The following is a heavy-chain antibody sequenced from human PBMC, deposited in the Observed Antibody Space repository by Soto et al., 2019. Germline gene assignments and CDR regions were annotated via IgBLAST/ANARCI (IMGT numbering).Heavy chain of an antibody. CDR2: INHSGST. CDR3: ARGRIAAADHNWFDP. D-gene: IGHD6-13*01. J-gene: IGHJ5*02. Sequence: SETLSLTCAVYGGSFSGYYWSWIRQPPGKGLEWIGEINHSGSTNYNPSLKSRVTISVDTSKNQFSLKLSSVTAADTAVYYCARGRIAAADHNWFDPWGQGTLVTVS. V-gene: IGHV4-34*01. CDR1: GGSFSGYY.